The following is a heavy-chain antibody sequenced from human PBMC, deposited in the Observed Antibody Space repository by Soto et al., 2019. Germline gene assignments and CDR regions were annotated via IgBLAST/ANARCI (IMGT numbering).Heavy chain of an antibody. D-gene: IGHD4-17*01. Sequence: QVQLQQWGAGLLKPSETLSLTCAVYGESFSAYYWSWIRQPPGKGLEWIGEINHSGSTNYNPSLKSRVTISVDTSKHQFSLNLNSVTAADTAVYYCARGGGMTTVTTGKIFGYWGQGNLVTVSS. J-gene: IGHJ4*02. CDR2: INHSGST. CDR1: GESFSAYY. V-gene: IGHV4-34*01. CDR3: ARGGGMTTVTTGKIFGY.